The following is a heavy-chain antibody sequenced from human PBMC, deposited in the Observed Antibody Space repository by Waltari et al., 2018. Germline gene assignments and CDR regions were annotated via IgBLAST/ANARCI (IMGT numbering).Heavy chain of an antibody. J-gene: IGHJ4*02. D-gene: IGHD2-15*01. Sequence: EVQLVESGGGSVQPGGSLRLSCAASGFRFSVYWMNWVRQAPGKGREWGGNMKRDGSEKQYVDSVKGRLPIARDNAKNSLYLQMNSLRAEDTAVYYCVRTGYGGNALDYWGQGTLVTVSS. V-gene: IGHV3-7*01. CDR1: GFRFSVYW. CDR3: VRTGYGGNALDY. CDR2: MKRDGSEK.